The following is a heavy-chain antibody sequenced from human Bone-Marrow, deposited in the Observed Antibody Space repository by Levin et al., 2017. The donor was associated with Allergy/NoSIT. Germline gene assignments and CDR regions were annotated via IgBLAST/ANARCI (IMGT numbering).Heavy chain of an antibody. D-gene: IGHD6-19*01. CDR2: ITSSSSPI. V-gene: IGHV3-48*01. CDR1: GFTFSNYN. CDR3: ATSAWDY. J-gene: IGHJ4*02. Sequence: PGGSLRLSCAASGFTFSNYNMNWVRQTPGKGLEWLSYITSSSSPIYYADSVLGRFTISRDNAKNSLYLQMNSLRAEDTAVYYCATSAWDYWGQGTLVTVSS.